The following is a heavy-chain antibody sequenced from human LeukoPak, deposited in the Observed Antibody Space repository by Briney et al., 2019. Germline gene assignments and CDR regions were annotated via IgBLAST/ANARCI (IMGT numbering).Heavy chain of an antibody. CDR3: ARVSVGAPAFDY. D-gene: IGHD1-26*01. V-gene: IGHV3-7*01. CDR1: GFSCSSYW. J-gene: IGHJ4*02. CDR2: INEDGSEK. Sequence: GGSLRLSCSASGFSCSSYWMCWVRQAPGKGLEWVAHINEDGSEKYYVDSVKGRFFISRDNAAKSLSLQMNRLRDADTAVYYCARVSVGAPAFDYWGQGNLVTVSS.